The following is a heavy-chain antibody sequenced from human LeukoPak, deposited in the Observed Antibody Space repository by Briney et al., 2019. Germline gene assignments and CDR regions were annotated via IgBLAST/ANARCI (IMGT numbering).Heavy chain of an antibody. Sequence: GVSVKVSCKASGYTFTSYYMHWVRQAPGQGLEWMGIINPSGGSTSYAQKFQGRVTMTRDMSTSTVYMELSSLRSEDTAVYYCARDARVRYFDWLLGNWFDPWGQGTLVTVSS. CDR3: ARDARVRYFDWLLGNWFDP. CDR2: INPSGGST. D-gene: IGHD3-9*01. CDR1: GYTFTSYY. V-gene: IGHV1-46*01. J-gene: IGHJ5*02.